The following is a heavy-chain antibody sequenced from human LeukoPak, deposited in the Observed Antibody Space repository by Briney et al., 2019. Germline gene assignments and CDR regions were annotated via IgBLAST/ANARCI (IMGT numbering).Heavy chain of an antibody. J-gene: IGHJ4*02. V-gene: IGHV3-15*01. Sequence: GGSLRLSCAASGFTFSNAWMSWVRQAPGKGLEWVGRIKSKTDGGTTDYAAPVKGRFTISRDDSKNTLYLQMNSLKTEDTAVYYCYYGDYGDLSFDYWGQGTLVTVCS. CDR3: YYGDYGDLSFDY. D-gene: IGHD4-17*01. CDR1: GFTFSNAW. CDR2: IKSKTDGGTT.